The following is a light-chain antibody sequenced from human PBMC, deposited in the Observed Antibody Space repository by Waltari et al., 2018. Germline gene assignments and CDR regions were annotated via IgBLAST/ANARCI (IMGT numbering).Light chain of an antibody. CDR1: SSDVGASNL. CDR3: CSYAGRSTLV. CDR2: EVN. Sequence: QSALTQPAPVSGSPGQSITISCSGTSSDVGASNLISWYQQHPGKVPTLMIYEVNKRPSGVSNRFSGSKSDNTASLTISGLQAEDEADYYCCSYAGRSTLVFGGGTKLTVL. J-gene: IGLJ3*02. V-gene: IGLV2-23*02.